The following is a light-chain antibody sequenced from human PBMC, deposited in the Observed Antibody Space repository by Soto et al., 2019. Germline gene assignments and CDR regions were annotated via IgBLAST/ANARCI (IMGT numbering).Light chain of an antibody. J-gene: IGLJ1*01. CDR1: NIETKS. CDR3: ISYTDRQSYL. Sequence: SYELAQPPSVSVAPGQTARITCGANNIETKSVHWYQQKPGQAPVLVVCDDTDRPSGIPERFSGSNSGNTATLTISRVEAGDEADYYCISYTDRQSYLFGTGTKVTVL. V-gene: IGLV3-21*02. CDR2: DDT.